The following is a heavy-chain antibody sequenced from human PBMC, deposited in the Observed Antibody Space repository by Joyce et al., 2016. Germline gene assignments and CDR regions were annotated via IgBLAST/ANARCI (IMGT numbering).Heavy chain of an antibody. CDR2: ISSSISYR. CDR1: GFTFSGYS. Sequence: EVQLVESGGGLVKPGGSLRLSCAASGFTFSGYSMNWVRQAPGKGLEWVSSISSSISYRYYADSVKGRFTISRDNAKNSLYLQMNSLRAEDTAVYYCARGKDFYGPGSYSNWFDPWGQGTLVTVSS. V-gene: IGHV3-21*02. J-gene: IGHJ5*02. CDR3: ARGKDFYGPGSYSNWFDP. D-gene: IGHD3-10*01.